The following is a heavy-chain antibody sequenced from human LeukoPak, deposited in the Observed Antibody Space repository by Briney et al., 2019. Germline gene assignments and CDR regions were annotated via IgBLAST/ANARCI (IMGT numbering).Heavy chain of an antibody. Sequence: PSETLSLTCTVSGGSISSGSYYWSWIRQPAGKGLEWIGRIYTSGSTNYNPSLKSRVTISVDASKNQFSLKLSSVTAADTAVYYCTASGYYEGFDYWGQGTLVTVSS. CDR3: TASGYYEGFDY. J-gene: IGHJ4*02. V-gene: IGHV4-61*02. D-gene: IGHD3-3*01. CDR1: GGSISSGSYY. CDR2: IYTSGST.